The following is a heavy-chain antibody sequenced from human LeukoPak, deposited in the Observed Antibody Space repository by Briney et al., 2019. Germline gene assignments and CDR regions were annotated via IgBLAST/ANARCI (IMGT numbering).Heavy chain of an antibody. J-gene: IGHJ3*02. V-gene: IGHV3-21*01. CDR2: ISSSSSYI. CDR1: GFTFSSYS. CDR3: AKAVVRGVNAFDI. D-gene: IGHD3-10*01. Sequence: GGSLRLSCAASGFTFSSYSMNWVRQAPGKGLEWVSSISSSSSYIYYADSVKGRFTISRDNAKNSLYLQMNSLRAEDTAVYYCAKAVVRGVNAFDIWGQGTMVTVSS.